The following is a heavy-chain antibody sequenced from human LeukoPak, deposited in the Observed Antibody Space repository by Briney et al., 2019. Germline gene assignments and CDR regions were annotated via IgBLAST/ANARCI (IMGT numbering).Heavy chain of an antibody. J-gene: IGHJ4*02. CDR2: INHSGST. V-gene: IGHV4-34*01. Sequence: SETLSLTCAVYGGSFSGYYWSWIRQPPGKGLEWIGEINHSGSTNYNPSLKSRVTISVDTSKNQFSLKLSSVTAADTAVYYCARHRSSRYYGSGSYYNIVPSYFDYWGQGTLVTVSS. CDR1: GGSFSGYY. D-gene: IGHD3-10*01. CDR3: ARHRSSRYYGSGSYYNIVPSYFDY.